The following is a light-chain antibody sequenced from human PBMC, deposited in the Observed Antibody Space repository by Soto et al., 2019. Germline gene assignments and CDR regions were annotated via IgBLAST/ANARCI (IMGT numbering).Light chain of an antibody. J-gene: IGKJ4*01. CDR3: QQYDNLRLS. Sequence: DIQMTQSPSSLSAYIGDRVTISCQASQHIDDYVNWYQQKPGKAPKVLIYDASTLETGVPSRFSGSGSGTEFTFTISSLQPEDVATYYCQQYDNLRLSFGGGTKVDIK. V-gene: IGKV1-33*01. CDR1: QHIDDY. CDR2: DAS.